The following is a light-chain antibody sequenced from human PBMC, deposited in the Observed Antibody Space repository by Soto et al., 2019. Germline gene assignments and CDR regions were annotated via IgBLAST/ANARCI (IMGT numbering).Light chain of an antibody. CDR1: SSDVGSSNY. J-gene: IGLJ2*01. CDR2: DVN. CDR3: SSYTTLNTVI. Sequence: QSALTQPASVPVSPGQSITLSCTGSSSDVGSSNYVSWYQQLPGKAPKLIIFDVNNRPSGVSDRFSGSKSDNTASLTISGLQAEDEADYYCSSYTTLNTVIFGGGTKLTVL. V-gene: IGLV2-14*03.